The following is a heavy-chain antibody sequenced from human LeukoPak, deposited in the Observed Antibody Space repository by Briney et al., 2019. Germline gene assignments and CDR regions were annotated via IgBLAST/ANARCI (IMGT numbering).Heavy chain of an antibody. CDR2: INHSGST. CDR3: ARVRSGWHLNWFDP. Sequence: SETLSLTCAVYGGSFSGYYWSWIRQPPGKGLEWIGEINHSGSTNYNPPLKSRVTISVDTSKNQFSLKLSSVTAADTAVYYCARVRSGWHLNWFDPWGQGTLVTVSS. V-gene: IGHV4-34*01. CDR1: GGSFSGYY. D-gene: IGHD6-19*01. J-gene: IGHJ5*02.